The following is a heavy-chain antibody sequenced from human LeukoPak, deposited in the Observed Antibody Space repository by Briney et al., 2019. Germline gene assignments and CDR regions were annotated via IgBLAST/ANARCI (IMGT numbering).Heavy chain of an antibody. CDR1: GFTFDDYT. Sequence: GGSLRLSCAASGFTFDDYTMHWVRQAPGKGLEWVSLISWDGGSTYYADSVKGRFTISRDNSKNSLYLQMNSLRTEDTALYYCAKDQGSSWSFFDYWGQGTLVTVSS. CDR2: ISWDGGST. CDR3: AKDQGSSWSFFDY. V-gene: IGHV3-43*01. D-gene: IGHD6-13*01. J-gene: IGHJ4*02.